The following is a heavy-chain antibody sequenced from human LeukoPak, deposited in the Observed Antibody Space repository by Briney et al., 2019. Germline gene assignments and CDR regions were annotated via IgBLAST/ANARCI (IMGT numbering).Heavy chain of an antibody. V-gene: IGHV3-23*01. CDR2: ISGSGAST. D-gene: IGHD6-19*01. J-gene: IGHJ4*02. Sequence: GGSLRLSCAASGLTFSSYAMTWVPQAPGKGLEGVSAISGSGASTSYADSVKGRFTISRDNSKSPLYLQMNNLKAEDTAVYYCAKDSDHGGSGWYWGYYFDCWGQGALVTVSS. CDR1: GLTFSSYA. CDR3: AKDSDHGGSGWYWGYYFDC.